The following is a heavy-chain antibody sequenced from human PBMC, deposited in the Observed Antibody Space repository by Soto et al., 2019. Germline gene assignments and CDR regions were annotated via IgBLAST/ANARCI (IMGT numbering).Heavy chain of an antibody. CDR1: GGSISSSSYY. Sequence: QLQLQESGPGLVKPSETLSLTCTDSGGSISSSSYYWGWIRQPPGKGLEWIGSIYYSGSTYYNPSLKSRVTISVDTSKNQFSLKLSSVTAADTAVYYCARHVLRFLEWLFNPFDIWGQGTMVTVSS. CDR2: IYYSGST. V-gene: IGHV4-39*01. CDR3: ARHVLRFLEWLFNPFDI. J-gene: IGHJ3*02. D-gene: IGHD3-3*01.